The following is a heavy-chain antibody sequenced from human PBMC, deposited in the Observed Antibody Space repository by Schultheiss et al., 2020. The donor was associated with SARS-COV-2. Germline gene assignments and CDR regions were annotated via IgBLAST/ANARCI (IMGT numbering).Heavy chain of an antibody. Sequence: SETLSLTCTVSGGSISSYYWNWIRQPPGKGLEWIGEINHSGSTNYNPSLKSRVTISVDTSKNQFSLKLSSVTAADTAVYFCARAGYTAVPRYWNFDLWGRGTLVTVSS. D-gene: IGHD5-18*01. V-gene: IGHV4-34*01. CDR1: GGSISSYY. J-gene: IGHJ2*01. CDR2: INHSGST. CDR3: ARAGYTAVPRYWNFDL.